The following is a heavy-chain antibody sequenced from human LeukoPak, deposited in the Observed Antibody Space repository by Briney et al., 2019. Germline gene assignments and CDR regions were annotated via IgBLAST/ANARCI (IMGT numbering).Heavy chain of an antibody. CDR1: GYTFTTYG. D-gene: IGHD6-13*01. CDR3: ATSPTIAPAGTGDY. V-gene: IGHV1-18*01. Sequence: PAASVKVSCKASGYTFTTYGISWVRQAPGQGLEWKGWISTYNGNTNTDYAQKLQGRVTMTTDTSTSTAYMELRSLRSDDTAVYYCATSPTIAPAGTGDYWGQGTLVTVSS. J-gene: IGHJ4*02. CDR2: ISTYNGNT.